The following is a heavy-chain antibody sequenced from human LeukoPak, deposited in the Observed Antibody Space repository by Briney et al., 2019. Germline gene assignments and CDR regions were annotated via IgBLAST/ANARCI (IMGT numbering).Heavy chain of an antibody. CDR2: ISAYNGNT. V-gene: IGHV1-18*01. CDR3: ARDHKSGSYFD. J-gene: IGHJ4*02. Sequence: ASVKVSCKASGYTFTSYGISWVRQAPGQGLEWMGWISAYNGNTNYAQKFQGRVTMTRDTSISTAYMELSRLRSDDTAVYYCARDHKSGSYFDWGQGTLVTVSS. CDR1: GYTFTSYG. D-gene: IGHD1-26*01.